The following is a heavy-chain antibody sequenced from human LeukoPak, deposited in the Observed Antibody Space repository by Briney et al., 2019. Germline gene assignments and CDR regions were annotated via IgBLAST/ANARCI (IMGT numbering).Heavy chain of an antibody. D-gene: IGHD5-18*01. CDR3: ASCERGYSYGYDYYYYMDV. V-gene: IGHV4-59*01. J-gene: IGHJ6*03. Sequence: PSETLSLTCTVSGGSISSYYWSWIRQPPGKGLEWIGYIYYSGSTNYNPSLKSRVTMSVDTSKNQFSLKLSSVTAADTAVYYCASCERGYSYGYDYYYYMDVWGKGTTVTVSS. CDR1: GGSISSYY. CDR2: IYYSGST.